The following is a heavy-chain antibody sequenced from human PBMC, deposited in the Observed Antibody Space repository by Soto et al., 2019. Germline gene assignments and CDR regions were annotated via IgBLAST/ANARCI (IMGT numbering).Heavy chain of an antibody. D-gene: IGHD4-4*01. CDR1: GGSISSGDYY. CDR2: IYYSGST. CDR3: ARADYSPPYYWYGMDV. J-gene: IGHJ6*02. Sequence: QVQLQESGPGLVKPSQTLSLTCTVSGGSISSGDYYWSWIRQPPGKGLEWIGYIYYSGSTYYNPSLKSRVTISVDTSKNQFSLKLSSVTAADTAVYYCARADYSPPYYWYGMDVWGQGTTVTVSS. V-gene: IGHV4-30-4*01.